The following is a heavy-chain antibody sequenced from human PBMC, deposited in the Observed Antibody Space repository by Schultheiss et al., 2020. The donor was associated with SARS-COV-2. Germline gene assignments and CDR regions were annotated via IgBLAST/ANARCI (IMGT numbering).Heavy chain of an antibody. V-gene: IGHV3-74*01. CDR1: GFTFSSYW. Sequence: GGSLRLSCAASGFTFSSYWMHWVRQAPGKGLVWVSRINSDGSSTSYADSVKGRFTISRDNAKNSLYLQMNSLRAEDTAVYYCARGIAAAGADYWGQGTLVTVSS. CDR3: ARGIAAAGADY. J-gene: IGHJ4*02. D-gene: IGHD6-13*01. CDR2: INSDGSST.